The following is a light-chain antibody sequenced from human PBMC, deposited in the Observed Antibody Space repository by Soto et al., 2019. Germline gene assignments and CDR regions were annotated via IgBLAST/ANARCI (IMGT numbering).Light chain of an antibody. V-gene: IGLV2-14*01. CDR3: NSFAGSRGYV. Sequence: QPALTQPASVSGSPGQSITISCAGTSSDVGGNNHVSCYQQHAGRAPKRIIYGVTNGPSGVSYRFSGSKSGNTASLTISGPQAEDEADYYCNSFAGSRGYVFGTGTKVTLL. CDR1: SSDVGGNNH. J-gene: IGLJ1*01. CDR2: GVT.